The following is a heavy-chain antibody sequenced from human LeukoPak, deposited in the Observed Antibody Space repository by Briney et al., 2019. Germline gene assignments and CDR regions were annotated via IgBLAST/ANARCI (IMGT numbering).Heavy chain of an antibody. V-gene: IGHV5-51*01. Sequence: GESLQISCKGSGYSFTSYWIGWVRQLPGKGLEWMGIIYPGDSDTRYSPSFQGQVTISADKSISTAYLQWSSLKASDTAMYYCARRGGSGAGDNYYYYMDVWGKGTTVTVSS. CDR2: IYPGDSDT. J-gene: IGHJ6*03. D-gene: IGHD3-10*01. CDR3: ARRGGSGAGDNYYYYMDV. CDR1: GYSFTSYW.